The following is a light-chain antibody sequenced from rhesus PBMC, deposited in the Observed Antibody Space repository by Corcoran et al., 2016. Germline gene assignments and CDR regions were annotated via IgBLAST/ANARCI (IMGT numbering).Light chain of an antibody. CDR2: EVS. J-gene: IGLJ6*01. V-gene: IGLV2S7*01. CDR1: SSDVGVYNY. Sequence: QSAPAQPPSVSGSPGQSVTISCTGTSSDVGVYNYVSWYQQRPGKVPKLLIYEVSKRPPGVSDRFSGSKSDNTASLTISGLQTEDEANYYCCSYTLSSTFVFGSGTKLTVL. CDR3: CSYTLSSTFV.